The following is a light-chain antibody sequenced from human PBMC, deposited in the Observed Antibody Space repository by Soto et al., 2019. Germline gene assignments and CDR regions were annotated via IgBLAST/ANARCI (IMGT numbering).Light chain of an antibody. Sequence: DTQVTQSPPTLSASVGDRVTITCRASQTISTWMAWYQQKPGKAPKLLVYDASTLQSGVASRFSGSGSGTEFTLIISGLQPDDSATYYCQQYTNTNNPWMFGQGTKV. V-gene: IGKV1-5*01. CDR1: QTISTW. CDR3: QQYTNTNNPWM. J-gene: IGKJ1*01. CDR2: DAS.